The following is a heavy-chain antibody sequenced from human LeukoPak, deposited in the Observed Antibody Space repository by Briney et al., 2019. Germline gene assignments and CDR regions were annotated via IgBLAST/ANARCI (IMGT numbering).Heavy chain of an antibody. CDR1: GGSISSSSYY. V-gene: IGHV4-39*01. Sequence: PSETLSLTRTVSGGSISSSSYYWGWIRQPPGKGLEWIGSIYHSGSTYYNPSLKSRVTISVDTSKNQFSLKLSSVTAADTAVYYCARHLVSGYGYGYDGAFDIWGEGTMVTVSS. D-gene: IGHD5-18*01. CDR3: ARHLVSGYGYGYDGAFDI. CDR2: IYHSGST. J-gene: IGHJ3*02.